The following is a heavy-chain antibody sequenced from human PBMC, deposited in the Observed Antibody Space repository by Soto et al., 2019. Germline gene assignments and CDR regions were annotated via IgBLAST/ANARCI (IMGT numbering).Heavy chain of an antibody. CDR2: IYYSGST. J-gene: IGHJ6*02. CDR3: ARARVTVTSYGMDV. Sequence: SESLSLTCTVSGGSVSSGSYYWSWIRQPPGKGLEWIGYIYYSGSTNYNPSLKSRVTISVDTSKNQFSLKLSPVTAADTAVYYCARARVTVTSYGMDVGGQGTRVTV. D-gene: IGHD4-17*01. V-gene: IGHV4-61*01. CDR1: GGSVSSGSYY.